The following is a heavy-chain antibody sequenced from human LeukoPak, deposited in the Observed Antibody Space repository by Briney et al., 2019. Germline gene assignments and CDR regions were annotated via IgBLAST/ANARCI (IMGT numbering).Heavy chain of an antibody. J-gene: IGHJ4*02. Sequence: PGGSLRLSCATSRFTSDGFGIHWVRQAPGKGLEWVCFISADGTSTFYADSVRGRFTISRDNSKNSLYLQMNSLRTEDTAFYYCAKETDNWGQGTLVTVSS. CDR1: RFTSDGFG. CDR2: ISADGTST. CDR3: AKETDN. V-gene: IGHV3-43*02.